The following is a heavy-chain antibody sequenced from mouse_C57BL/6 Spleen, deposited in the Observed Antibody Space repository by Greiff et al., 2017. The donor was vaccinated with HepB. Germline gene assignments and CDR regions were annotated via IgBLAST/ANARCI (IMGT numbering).Heavy chain of an antibody. CDR3: ARKGPPLDAMGY. Sequence: QVQLQQPGAELVQPGASVKMSCKASGYTFTSYWITWVKQRPGQGLEWIGDIYPGSGSTNYNEKFKSKATLTVDTSSSTAYMQRSSLTSEDSAVYYCARKGPPLDAMGYWGQGASVTVSS. CDR2: IYPGSGST. CDR1: GYTFTSYW. V-gene: IGHV1-55*01. J-gene: IGHJ4*01. D-gene: IGHD6-1*01.